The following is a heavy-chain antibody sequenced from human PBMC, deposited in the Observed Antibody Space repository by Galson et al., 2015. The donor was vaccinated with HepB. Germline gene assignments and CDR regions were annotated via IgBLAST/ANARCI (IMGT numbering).Heavy chain of an antibody. J-gene: IGHJ3*02. D-gene: IGHD2-15*01. CDR2: INPNSGGT. Sequence: SVKVSCKASGYTFTGYYMHWVRQAPGQGLEWMGRINPNSGGTNYAQKFQGRVTMTRDTSISTAYMELSRLRSDDTAVYYCARGMVGFDAFDIWGQGTMVTVSS. V-gene: IGHV1-2*06. CDR3: ARGMVGFDAFDI. CDR1: GYTFTGYY.